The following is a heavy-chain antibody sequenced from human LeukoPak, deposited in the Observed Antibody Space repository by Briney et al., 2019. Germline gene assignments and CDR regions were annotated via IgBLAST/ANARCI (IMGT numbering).Heavy chain of an antibody. V-gene: IGHV3-21*01. CDR2: ISSSSSYI. J-gene: IGHJ4*02. CDR3: ARGGEMTTVSRFDY. CDR1: GFTFSSYS. Sequence: GGSLRLSCAASGFTFSSYSMNWVRQAPGKGLEWVSSISSSSSYIYYADSVKGRFTISRDNAKNSLYLQMNGLRAEDTAVYYCARGGEMTTVSRFDYWGQGTLVTVSS. D-gene: IGHD4-17*01.